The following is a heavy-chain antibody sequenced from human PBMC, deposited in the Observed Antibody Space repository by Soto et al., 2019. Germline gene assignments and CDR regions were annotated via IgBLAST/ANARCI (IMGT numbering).Heavy chain of an antibody. D-gene: IGHD6-13*01. CDR2: VNHSGST. J-gene: IGHJ3*02. V-gene: IGHV4-34*01. Sequence: PSETLSLTCAVYNGSFSVYYWTWIRQPPGKGPEWIGEVNHSGSTNYNPSLKSRVTISVDTSKNQFSLKLSSVTAADTAVYYCARDSTRRGACDIWGQGIMVTVSS. CDR3: ARDSTRRGACDI. CDR1: NGSFSVYY.